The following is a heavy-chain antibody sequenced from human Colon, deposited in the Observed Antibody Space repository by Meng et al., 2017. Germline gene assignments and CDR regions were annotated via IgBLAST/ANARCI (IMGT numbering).Heavy chain of an antibody. Sequence: QVQLQESGPGLVKPSQTASLTCTVSGGFLNSDDYYWSWIRQSPGGGLEWLGYIHSSGNTYYTPSLKSRLTMSLDTSKNQFSLRLTSVTAADTAVYYCARNSVIPDARTFDFWGQGALVTVSS. J-gene: IGHJ4*02. D-gene: IGHD2-2*01. V-gene: IGHV4-30-4*01. CDR1: GGFLNSDDYY. CDR2: IHSSGNT. CDR3: ARNSVIPDARTFDF.